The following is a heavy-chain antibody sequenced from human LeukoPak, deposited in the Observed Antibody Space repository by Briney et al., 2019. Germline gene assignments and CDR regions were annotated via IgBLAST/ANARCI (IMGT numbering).Heavy chain of an antibody. CDR1: DGSISSYC. V-gene: IGHV4-4*07. Sequence: PSETLSLTCTVSDGSISSYCWSWIRQPAGKGLEWIGRIYSSGSTNYNPSLRSRVTMSVDTSTNQFSLKLSSVTAADTAIYYCARDRGYCSSISCYYYFDYWGQGTLVTVSS. J-gene: IGHJ4*02. D-gene: IGHD2-2*01. CDR3: ARDRGYCSSISCYYYFDY. CDR2: IYSSGST.